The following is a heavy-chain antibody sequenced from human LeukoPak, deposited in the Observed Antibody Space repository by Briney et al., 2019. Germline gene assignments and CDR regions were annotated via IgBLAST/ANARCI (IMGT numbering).Heavy chain of an antibody. Sequence: GASVKVSCKASGFTFTSSAMQWVRQARGQRLEWIGWIVVGSGNTNYAQKFQERVTITRDMSTSTAYMELSSLRSEDTAVYYCARGNYYGSGGYYYYMDVWGKGTTVTISS. CDR2: IVVGSGNT. J-gene: IGHJ6*03. CDR3: ARGNYYGSGGYYYYMDV. D-gene: IGHD3-10*01. V-gene: IGHV1-58*02. CDR1: GFTFTSSA.